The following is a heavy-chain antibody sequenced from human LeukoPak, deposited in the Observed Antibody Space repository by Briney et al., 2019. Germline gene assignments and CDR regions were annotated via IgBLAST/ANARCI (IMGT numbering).Heavy chain of an antibody. CDR3: AKVGYDHTTYGMDV. V-gene: IGHV3-9*01. J-gene: IGHJ6*02. CDR1: GFTFDDYA. D-gene: IGHD2-2*01. CDR2: ISWNSGSI. Sequence: GRSLRLSCAASGFTFDDYAMHWVRQAPGKGLEWVSGISWNSGSIGYADSVKGRFTISRDNAKNSLYLQMNSLRAEDTALYYCAKVGYDHTTYGMDVWGQGTTVTVSS.